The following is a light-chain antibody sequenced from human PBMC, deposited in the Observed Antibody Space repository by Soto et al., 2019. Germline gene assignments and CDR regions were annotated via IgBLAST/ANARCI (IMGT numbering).Light chain of an antibody. Sequence: IVLTQSPGTLSLSPGERATLSCRASQSVSNNYLAWYQQKPGQAPSLLIYGASSRATGISDRFSGSGSGTDFTLTISRLEPEDFAVYYCQQYGSSRTFGQGTKVDIK. CDR3: QQYGSSRT. CDR2: GAS. CDR1: QSVSNNY. J-gene: IGKJ1*01. V-gene: IGKV3-20*01.